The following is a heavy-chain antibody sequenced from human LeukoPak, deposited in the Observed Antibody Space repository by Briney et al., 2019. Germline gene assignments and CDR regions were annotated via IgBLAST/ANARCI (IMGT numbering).Heavy chain of an antibody. CDR2: IYHSGRT. D-gene: IGHD5-24*01. J-gene: IGHJ4*02. CDR1: GYSISSGYY. CDR3: ARDPVATILGNFDY. Sequence: PSETLSLTCTVSGYSISSGYYWGWIRQPPGKGLEWIGSIYHSGRTFYNPSLKSRVTISVDTSKNQFSLKLTSVTAADTAVYYCARDPVATILGNFDYWGQGTLVTVSS. V-gene: IGHV4-38-2*02.